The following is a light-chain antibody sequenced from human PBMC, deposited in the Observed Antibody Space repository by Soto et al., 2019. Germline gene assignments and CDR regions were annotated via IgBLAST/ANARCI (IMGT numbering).Light chain of an antibody. J-gene: IGKJ3*01. CDR1: QSVSSY. V-gene: IGKV3-11*01. CDR3: QQRSNWPKFA. CDR2: DAS. Sequence: EIVLTQSPATLSLSPGERATLSCSASQSVSSYLAWYQQKPGQAPRLLIYDASNRATGIPARFSGSGSGTDFTLTISSLEPEDFAVYYCQQRSNWPKFAFGPGNKVY.